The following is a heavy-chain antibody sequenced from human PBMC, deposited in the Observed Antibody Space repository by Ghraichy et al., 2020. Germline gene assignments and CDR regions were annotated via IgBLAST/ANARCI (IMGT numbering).Heavy chain of an antibody. D-gene: IGHD6-13*01. Sequence: LSLTCAASGFTFSRYALSWVRQAPGKGLEWVSCISGSGGTTYYADSVKGRFTISRDNSKNTVSLEMNSLRAEDTAVYYCAKDLDYNSIIGAFDIWGQGTMVIVSS. J-gene: IGHJ3*02. CDR3: AKDLDYNSIIGAFDI. CDR1: GFTFSRYA. V-gene: IGHV3-23*01. CDR2: ISGSGGTT.